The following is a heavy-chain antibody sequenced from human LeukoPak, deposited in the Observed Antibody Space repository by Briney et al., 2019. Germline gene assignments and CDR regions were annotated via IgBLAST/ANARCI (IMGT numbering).Heavy chain of an antibody. J-gene: IGHJ6*04. V-gene: IGHV3-48*03. Sequence: QSGGSLRLSCAASGFTFSSYEMNWVRQAPGKGLEWVSYISSSGSTIYYADSVKGRSTISRDNAKNSLYLQMNSLRAEDTAVYYCARDCSGGSCYSYYYYGMDVWGKGTTVTVSS. CDR2: ISSSGSTI. CDR3: ARDCSGGSCYSYYYYGMDV. CDR1: GFTFSSYE. D-gene: IGHD2-15*01.